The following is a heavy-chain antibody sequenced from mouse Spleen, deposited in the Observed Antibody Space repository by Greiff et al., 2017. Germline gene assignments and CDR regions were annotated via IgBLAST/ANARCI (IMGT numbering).Heavy chain of an antibody. D-gene: IGHD4-1*01. CDR2: INPSTGGT. V-gene: IGHV1-43*01. J-gene: IGHJ2*01. CDR1: GYSFTGYY. Sequence: EVQLVESGPELVKPGASVKISCKASGYSFTGYYMHWVKQSSEKSLEWIGEINPSTGGTSYNQKFKGKATLTVDKSSSTAYMQLKSLTSEDSAVYYCARDLTGTSLEDYWGQGTTLTVSS. CDR3: ARDLTGTSLEDY.